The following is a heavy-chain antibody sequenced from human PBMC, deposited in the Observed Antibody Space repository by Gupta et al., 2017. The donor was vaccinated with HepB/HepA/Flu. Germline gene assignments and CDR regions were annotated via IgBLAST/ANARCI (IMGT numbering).Heavy chain of an antibody. CDR3: PRNGGMATIEDDY. CDR1: GGNFSSYA. CDR2: IIPSLVIA. V-gene: IGHV1-69*04. Sequence: QVQLVQSGAEVKKPGSSVKVSCKASGGNFSSYAISWVRQAPGQGLEWMGRIIPSLVIANYARRCQGRFRFPADKSTSTAYMELGSRRSEDTAVNSCPRNGGMATIEDDYGGQGPLLTVPS. D-gene: IGHD5-24*01. J-gene: IGHJ4*02.